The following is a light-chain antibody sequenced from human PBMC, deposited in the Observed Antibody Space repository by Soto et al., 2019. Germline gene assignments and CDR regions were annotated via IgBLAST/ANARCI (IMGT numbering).Light chain of an antibody. CDR2: EVS. Sequence: QSVLTQPASVSGSPGQSITISCTGTSSDVGGYNYVSWYQHHPSKAPKLMLYEVSNRPSGVSNRFSGSKSGNTASLTISGLQAEDEADYYCSSYTSSSTQVFGTRTKATVL. V-gene: IGLV2-14*01. CDR3: SSYTSSSTQV. J-gene: IGLJ1*01. CDR1: SSDVGGYNY.